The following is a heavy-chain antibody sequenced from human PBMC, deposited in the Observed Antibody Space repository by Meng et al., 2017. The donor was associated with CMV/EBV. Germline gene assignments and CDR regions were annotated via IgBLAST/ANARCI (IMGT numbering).Heavy chain of an antibody. V-gene: IGHV3-74*01. CDR2: INSDGSST. CDR3: ASPPGYSSGWYLN. J-gene: IGHJ4*02. D-gene: IGHD6-19*01. CDR1: GCTFSSYW. Sequence: SGCTFSSYWMHWVRQAPGKGLVWVSRINSDGSSTSYADSVKGRFTISRDNAKNTLYLQMNSLRADDTAVYYCASPPGYSSGWYLNWGQGTLVTVSS.